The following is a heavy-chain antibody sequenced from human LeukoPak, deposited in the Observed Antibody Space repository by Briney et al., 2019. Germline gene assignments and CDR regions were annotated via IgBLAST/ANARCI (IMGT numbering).Heavy chain of an antibody. D-gene: IGHD6-13*01. CDR1: GFTVSSNY. CDR2: IYSGGST. V-gene: IGHV3-66*01. CDR3: ARTYSSSWYVTFDY. J-gene: IGHJ4*02. Sequence: GGSLRLSCAASGFTVSSNYMSWVRQAPGKGLEWVSVIYSGGSTYYADSVKGRFTISRDNAKNSLYLQMNSLRAEDTAVYYCARTYSSSWYVTFDYWGQGNLVTVSS.